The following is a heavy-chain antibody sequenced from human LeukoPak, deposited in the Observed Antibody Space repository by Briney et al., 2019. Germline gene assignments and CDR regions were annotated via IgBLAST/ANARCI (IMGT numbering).Heavy chain of an antibody. Sequence: ASVKVSCKTSGYTFTGYYIHWVRQAPGQGLEWMGWSNPNSGDTKYAQKFQGRVTMTRDTPISTAYMELSRLRSDDTAVYYCARDRGGYLDAFDIWGQGTMVTVSS. D-gene: IGHD3-22*01. CDR2: SNPNSGDT. CDR3: ARDRGGYLDAFDI. CDR1: GYTFTGYY. V-gene: IGHV1-2*02. J-gene: IGHJ3*02.